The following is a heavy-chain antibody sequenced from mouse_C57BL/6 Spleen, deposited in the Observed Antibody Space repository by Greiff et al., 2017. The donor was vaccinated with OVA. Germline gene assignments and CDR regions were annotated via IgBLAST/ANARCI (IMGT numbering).Heavy chain of an antibody. D-gene: IGHD1-1*01. Sequence: EVMLVESGGGLVKPGGSLKLSCAASGFTFSSYAMSWVRQTPEKRLEWVATISDGGSYTYYPDNVKGRFTISRDNPKNNLYLQMSHLKSEDTAMYYCARDRVVSFDYWGQGTTLTVSS. V-gene: IGHV5-4*01. CDR1: GFTFSSYA. CDR2: ISDGGSYT. CDR3: ARDRVVSFDY. J-gene: IGHJ2*01.